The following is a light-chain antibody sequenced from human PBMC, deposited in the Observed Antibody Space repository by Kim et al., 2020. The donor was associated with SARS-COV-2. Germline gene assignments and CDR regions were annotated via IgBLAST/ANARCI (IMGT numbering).Light chain of an antibody. Sequence: EIVMSQSTATLSVSPGERVTLSCRASQSVSINLAWYQQKPGQAPRLLISAASSRATGIPARFSGSGSGTEFTLTISSLQSEDFAVYYCQQYNTWPRTFGQGTKVDIK. J-gene: IGKJ1*01. CDR1: QSVSIN. CDR3: QQYNTWPRT. V-gene: IGKV3-15*01. CDR2: AAS.